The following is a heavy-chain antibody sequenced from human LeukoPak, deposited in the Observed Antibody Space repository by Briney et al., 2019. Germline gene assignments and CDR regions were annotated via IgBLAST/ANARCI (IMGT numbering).Heavy chain of an antibody. CDR2: IKQDGSEK. CDR3: ARDAVAYDFWSGYYTLGAFDI. V-gene: IGHV3-7*01. CDR1: GFTFSSYW. Sequence: PGGSLRLSCAASGFTFSSYWMSWVRQAPGKGLEWVANIKQDGSEKYYVDSVKGRFTISRDNAKNSLYLQMNSLRAEDTAVYYCARDAVAYDFWSGYYTLGAFDIGGQGTIVTVSS. J-gene: IGHJ3*02. D-gene: IGHD3-3*01.